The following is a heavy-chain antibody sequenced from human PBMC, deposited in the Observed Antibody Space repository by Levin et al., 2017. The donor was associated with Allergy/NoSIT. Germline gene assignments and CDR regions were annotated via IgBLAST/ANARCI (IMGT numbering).Heavy chain of an antibody. J-gene: IGHJ3*02. D-gene: IGHD3-16*01. Sequence: GGSLRLSCAASGFSFTTYGMIWVRQAPGKGLEWVSYISARRTTMYYADSVKGRFTISRDDAKNTLYLQMSSLRAEDTAVYYCARDEESFGDAFDIWGQGTRVTVSS. CDR2: ISARRTTM. V-gene: IGHV3-48*01. CDR3: ARDEESFGDAFDI. CDR1: GFSFTTYG.